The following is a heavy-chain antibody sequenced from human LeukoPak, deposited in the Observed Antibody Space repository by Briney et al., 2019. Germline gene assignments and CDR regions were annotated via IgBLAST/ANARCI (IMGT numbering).Heavy chain of an antibody. CDR3: ARGTRYCSSTSCYRRFNWFDP. CDR1: GGSISSYY. D-gene: IGHD2-2*02. CDR2: IYDSGST. V-gene: IGHV4-59*01. J-gene: IGHJ5*02. Sequence: SETLSLTCTVSGGSISSYYWSWLRQPPGKGLEWVGYIYDSGSTNYNHSTKSRVTISVDTSKNQFSLKLSSVTAADTAVYYCARGTRYCSSTSCYRRFNWFDPWGQGTLVTVSS.